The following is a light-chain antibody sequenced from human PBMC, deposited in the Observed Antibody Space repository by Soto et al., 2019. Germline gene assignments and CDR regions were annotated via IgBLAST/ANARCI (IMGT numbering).Light chain of an antibody. Sequence: EIVSTQSPATLSLSPGERATLSCRASQSVSSYLAWYQQKPGQAPRLLIYDASKRATGIPARFSGSGSGTDFTLTISSLKPEDSAVYYCQQRSNWPHTFGQGTKLEIK. J-gene: IGKJ2*01. CDR1: QSVSSY. V-gene: IGKV3-11*01. CDR3: QQRSNWPHT. CDR2: DAS.